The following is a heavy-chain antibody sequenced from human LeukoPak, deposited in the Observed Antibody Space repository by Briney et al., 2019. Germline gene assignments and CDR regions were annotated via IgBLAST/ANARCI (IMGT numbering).Heavy chain of an antibody. CDR3: ASEDHGDYVP. J-gene: IGHJ5*02. D-gene: IGHD4-17*01. CDR1: GYSSTRNW. CDR2: IYPGDSDT. V-gene: IGHV5-51*01. Sequence: GESLKISCKASGYSSTRNWIGWVRQMPGKGLEWMGIIYPGDSDTRYSPSFQGQVTISADKSISTAYLQWSSLKASDTAMYYCASEDHGDYVPWGPGALVTVSS.